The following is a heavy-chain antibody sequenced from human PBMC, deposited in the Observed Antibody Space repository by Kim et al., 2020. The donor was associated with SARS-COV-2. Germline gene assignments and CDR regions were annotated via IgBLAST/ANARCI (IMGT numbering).Heavy chain of an antibody. V-gene: IGHV3-7*01. CDR2: IKQDGNQK. D-gene: IGHD6-19*01. CDR1: GFTFSSYW. CDR3: ARDGDLYSSGKDAFDI. Sequence: GGSLRLSCAASGFTFSSYWMTWVRQAPGKGLEWVANIKQDGNQKYYVDSVKGRFTISRDNAKYSLYLQMNSLRAEDTPVYYCARDGDLYSSGKDAFDIWGQGTMVTVSS. J-gene: IGHJ3*02.